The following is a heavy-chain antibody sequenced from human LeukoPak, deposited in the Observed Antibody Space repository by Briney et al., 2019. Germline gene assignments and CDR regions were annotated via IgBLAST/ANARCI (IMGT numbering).Heavy chain of an antibody. CDR2: VSGTGITT. V-gene: IGHV3-23*01. CDR1: GFTFTSYA. D-gene: IGHD2-8*01. J-gene: IGHJ4*02. Sequence: GGSLRLSCAASGFTFTSYAMSWVRQAPGKGLEWVSSVSGTGITTYYTDSVKDRFTVSRDNSKDTVYLQMNSLRGEDTAVYYCAKELMGFDYWGQGSLVTGSS. CDR3: AKELMGFDY.